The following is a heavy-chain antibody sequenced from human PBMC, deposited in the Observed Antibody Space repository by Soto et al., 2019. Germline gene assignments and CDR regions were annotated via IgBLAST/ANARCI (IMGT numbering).Heavy chain of an antibody. CDR3: VRGSGPRGRPY. CDR2: VRQDGSQK. J-gene: IGHJ4*02. V-gene: IGHV3-7*01. Sequence: PGGSLRLSCEASGFTFSSYWMSWVRQAPGKGLEWVANVRQDGSQKFLVDSVKGRFTISRDNAKNSMYLQMNSLRAEDTAAYYCVRGSGPRGRPYWGQGISVTVSS. D-gene: IGHD6-25*01. CDR1: GFTFSSYW.